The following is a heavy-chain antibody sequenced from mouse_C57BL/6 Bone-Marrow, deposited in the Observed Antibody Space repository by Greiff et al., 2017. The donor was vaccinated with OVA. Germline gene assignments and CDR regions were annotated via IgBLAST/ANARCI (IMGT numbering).Heavy chain of an antibody. CDR3: AKKGDGSSFWYFDV. V-gene: IGHV2-5*01. Sequence: VQLQQSGPGLVQPSQSLSITCTVSGFSLTSYGVHWVRQSPGKGLELLGVIWRGGSTDYNAAFMSRLSITKDNSKSQVFFKMNSLQADDTAIYYCAKKGDGSSFWYFDVWGTGTTVTVSS. J-gene: IGHJ1*03. CDR2: IWRGGST. D-gene: IGHD1-1*01. CDR1: GFSLTSYG.